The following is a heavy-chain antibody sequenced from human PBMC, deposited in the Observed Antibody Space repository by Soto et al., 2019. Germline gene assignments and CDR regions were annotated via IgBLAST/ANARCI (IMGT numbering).Heavy chain of an antibody. CDR3: SRHPPGRWLQSERAFDI. Sequence: ASVKVSCKASGYTFTSYAMHWVSQAPGKRFEWMGWINAGNGNTIYSQKFQGRVTITRDTSASTAYMGLSSLRSEDTAVYYCSRHPPGRWLQSERAFDIWGQGTMVTVSS. J-gene: IGHJ3*02. CDR1: GYTFTSYA. D-gene: IGHD5-12*01. CDR2: INAGNGNT. V-gene: IGHV1-3*01.